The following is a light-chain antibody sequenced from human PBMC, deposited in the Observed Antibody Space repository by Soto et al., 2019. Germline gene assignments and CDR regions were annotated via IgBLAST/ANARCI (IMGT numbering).Light chain of an antibody. V-gene: IGKV1-39*01. CDR2: TAS. CDR1: ESIASS. Sequence: DIQMTQSPSSLSASVGDRVTITSRASESIASSLNWYQHKPGKAPNLLIYTASTLHTGVPSRFSGGGSGTDFTLTISSLQPEDFATYYCQQSYSTPITFGQGTRLEI. CDR3: QQSYSTPIT. J-gene: IGKJ5*01.